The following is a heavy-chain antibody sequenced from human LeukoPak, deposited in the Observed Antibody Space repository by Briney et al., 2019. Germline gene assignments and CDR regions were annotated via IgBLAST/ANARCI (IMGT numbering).Heavy chain of an antibody. Sequence: PSETLSLTCTVSGGSISSGGYYWSWIRQPAGKGLEWIGRVYTSGSTNYNPSLTSRVTISVDTSKNQFPLKLSSVTAADTAMYYCARGGYSGYVGRFDFDYWGQGILVTVSS. CDR1: GGSISSGGYY. CDR2: VYTSGST. J-gene: IGHJ4*02. D-gene: IGHD5-12*01. CDR3: ARGGYSGYVGRFDFDY. V-gene: IGHV4-61*02.